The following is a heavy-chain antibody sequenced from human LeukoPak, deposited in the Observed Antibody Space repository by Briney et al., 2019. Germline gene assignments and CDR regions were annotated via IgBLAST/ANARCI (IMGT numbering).Heavy chain of an antibody. CDR1: GFTFSSYV. Sequence: GGPLRLSCAASGFTFSSYVMHWVRQAPGKGLEWVAFIRSDGSKEYYADSVKGRFTISRDNSKNTLYLQMSSLRAEDTAVYYCAKDSSATFFSHYYFDFWGQGTLVTVSS. CDR3: AKDSSATFFSHYYFDF. CDR2: IRSDGSKE. J-gene: IGHJ4*02. V-gene: IGHV3-30*02. D-gene: IGHD2-21*02.